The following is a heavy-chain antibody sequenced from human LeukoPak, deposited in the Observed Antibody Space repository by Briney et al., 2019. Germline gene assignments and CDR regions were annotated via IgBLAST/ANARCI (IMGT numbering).Heavy chain of an antibody. V-gene: IGHV3-74*03. CDR1: GFTFSVYW. CDR2: IKSDGSSA. D-gene: IGHD5-12*01. CDR3: ARELASASFDY. J-gene: IGHJ4*02. Sequence: GGSLTLSCAASGFTFSVYWMHWVRQAPGRGLVWVSLIKSDGSSAMYAVSVKGRFIISRDNAKNTLYLQMNSLRAEDTAVYYCARELASASFDYWGQGTPVTVSS.